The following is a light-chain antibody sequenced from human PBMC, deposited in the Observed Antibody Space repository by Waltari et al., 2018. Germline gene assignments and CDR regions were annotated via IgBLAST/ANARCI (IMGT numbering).Light chain of an antibody. J-gene: IGKJ4*01. CDR1: QSVSSH. CDR3: QQRDDWPLLT. CDR2: DAS. V-gene: IGKV3-11*01. Sequence: EIVLTQSPATLSLSPGERATLSCRASQSVSSHLAWYQQKIGQAPRLLIYDASNRATGITARFSGSGSGTDFTLTISSLEPEDFAVYYCQQRDDWPLLTFGGGTKVEIK.